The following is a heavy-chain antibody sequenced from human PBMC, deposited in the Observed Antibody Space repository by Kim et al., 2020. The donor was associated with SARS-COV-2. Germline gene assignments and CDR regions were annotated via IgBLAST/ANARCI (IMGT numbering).Heavy chain of an antibody. Sequence: ASVKVSCKASGYTFTSYGISWVRQAPGQGLEWMGWISAYNGNTNYAQKLQGRVTMTTDTSTSTAYMELRSLRSDDTAVYYCAREQYILTGYSTSYYYYGMDVWGQGTTVTVSS. J-gene: IGHJ6*02. CDR3: AREQYILTGYSTSYYYYGMDV. D-gene: IGHD3-9*01. CDR2: ISAYNGNT. CDR1: GYTFTSYG. V-gene: IGHV1-18*01.